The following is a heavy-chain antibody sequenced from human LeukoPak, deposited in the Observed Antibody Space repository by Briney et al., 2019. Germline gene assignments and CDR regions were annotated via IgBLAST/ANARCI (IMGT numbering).Heavy chain of an antibody. J-gene: IGHJ6*03. CDR1: GYTFTSYG. Sequence: GASVKVSCKASGYTFTSYGISWVRQAPGQGLEWMGWISAYNGNTNYAQKLQGRVTMTTDTSTSTAYMELRSLRSDDTAVYYCARVPDYGDYVGDYYYMDVWGKGTTVTISS. CDR2: ISAYNGNT. CDR3: ARVPDYGDYVGDYYYMDV. D-gene: IGHD4-17*01. V-gene: IGHV1-18*01.